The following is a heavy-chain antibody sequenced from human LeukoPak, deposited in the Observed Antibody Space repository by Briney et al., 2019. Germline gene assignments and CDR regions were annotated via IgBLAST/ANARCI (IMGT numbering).Heavy chain of an antibody. J-gene: IGHJ6*02. D-gene: IGHD3-16*01. V-gene: IGHV3-7*03. CDR3: SGGGGLAV. Sequence: GGSLRLSCAVSGFTFSGFWMSWSRQAPGKGLEWVASINHNGNVNYYVDSVKGRFTISRDNAKNSLYLQMSNLRAEDTAVYFCSGGGGLAVGAQGARVPVSS. CDR2: INHNGNVN. CDR1: GFTFSGFW.